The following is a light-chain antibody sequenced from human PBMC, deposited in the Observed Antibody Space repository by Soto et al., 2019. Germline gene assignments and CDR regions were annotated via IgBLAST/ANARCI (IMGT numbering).Light chain of an antibody. CDR3: QSYDSSLSGV. V-gene: IGLV1-40*01. J-gene: IGLJ3*02. Sequence: QPVLTQPPSVSGAPGQRVTISCTGSSSNIGAGYDVHWYQQLPGTAPKLLIYGNSNRPSGVPDRFSGSKSGTSASLAITWLQAEDEADYYCQSYDSSLSGVFGGGTQLTVL. CDR2: GNS. CDR1: SSNIGAGYD.